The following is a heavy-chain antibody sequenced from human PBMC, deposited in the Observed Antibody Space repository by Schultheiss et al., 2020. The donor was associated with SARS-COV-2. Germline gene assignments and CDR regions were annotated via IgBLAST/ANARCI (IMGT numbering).Heavy chain of an antibody. CDR1: GFTFSDYY. CDR2: ISSSGSTI. CDR3: ARRYCSSTGCLFDS. J-gene: IGHJ4*02. D-gene: IGHD2-2*01. V-gene: IGHV3-11*04. Sequence: GESLKISCAASGFTFSDYYINWIRQAPGKGLEWVSYISSSGSTIYYADSVKGRFTISRDNAKNSLYLQMNSLRAEDTALYYCARRYCSSTGCLFDSWGQGTLVTVSS.